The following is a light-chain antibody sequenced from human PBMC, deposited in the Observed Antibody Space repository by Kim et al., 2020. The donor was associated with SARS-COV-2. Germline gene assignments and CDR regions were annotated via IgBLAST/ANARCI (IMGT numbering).Light chain of an antibody. CDR3: SSYTKNRHTLVI. J-gene: IGLJ2*01. CDR1: SSDIGAFNS. CDR2: DVT. V-gene: IGLV2-14*03. Sequence: QSALTQPASVSGSPGQSITLSCTGTSSDIGAFNSVSWYQQRPGKAPKLMVYDVTDRPSGVSNRFSGATSGNTAALTISGLQAEDEAHYYCSSYTKNRHTLVIFGGGTQLTVL.